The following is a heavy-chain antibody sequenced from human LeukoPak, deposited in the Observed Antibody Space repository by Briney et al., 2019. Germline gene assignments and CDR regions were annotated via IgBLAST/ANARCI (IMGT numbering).Heavy chain of an antibody. V-gene: IGHV1-3*01. D-gene: IGHD1-7*01. CDR3: ARDDWNYKFTIHSYYYGMDV. CDR1: GYTFTSHG. J-gene: IGHJ6*02. Sequence: GASVKVSCKASGYTFTSHGLSWARQAPGQGLEWMGWINGGNGNTRYSQKLQGRVTITRDTSANTVYMELSSLRSGDTAVYYCARDDWNYKFTIHSYYYGMDVWGQGTTVTVSS. CDR2: INGGNGNT.